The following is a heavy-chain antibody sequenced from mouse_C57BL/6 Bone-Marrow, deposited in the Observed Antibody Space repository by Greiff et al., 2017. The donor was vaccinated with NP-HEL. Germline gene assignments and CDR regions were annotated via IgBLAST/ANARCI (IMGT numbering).Heavy chain of an antibody. V-gene: IGHV1-42*01. CDR3: ARRITTADFDY. CDR2: INPSTGGT. D-gene: IGHD1-2*01. CDR1: GYSFTGYY. Sequence: VHVKQSGPELVKPGASVKISCKASGYSFTGYYMNWVKQSPEKSLEWIGEINPSTGGTTYNQKFKAKATLTVDKSSSTAYMQLKSLTSEDSAVYYCARRITTADFDYWGQGTTLTVSS. J-gene: IGHJ2*01.